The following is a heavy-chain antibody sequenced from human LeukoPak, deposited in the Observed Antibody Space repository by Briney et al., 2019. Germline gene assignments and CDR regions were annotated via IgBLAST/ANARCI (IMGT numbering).Heavy chain of an antibody. CDR3: ASSGSYRFDY. V-gene: IGHV3-48*02. CDR2: ITASGTAM. J-gene: IGHJ4*02. CDR1: GFTFSSYS. D-gene: IGHD1-26*01. Sequence: GGSLRLSCAAPGFTFSSYSMNWVRQAPGKGLEWVSHITASGTAMFYADSVKGRFAISRDNAKNSLYLQMNSLRDEDTAVYYCASSGSYRFDYWGQGTLVTVSS.